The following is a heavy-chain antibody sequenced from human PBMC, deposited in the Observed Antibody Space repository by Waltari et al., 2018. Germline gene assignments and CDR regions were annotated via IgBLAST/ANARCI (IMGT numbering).Heavy chain of an antibody. CDR2: IYYSGST. D-gene: IGHD5-12*01. CDR3: ARVSSYDANFDY. V-gene: IGHV4-59*01. Sequence: QVQLQESGPGLVKPSETLSLTCTVSGGSISSYYWSWIRQPPGKGLEWIGYIYYSGSTNYNPSLKSRVTISVDTSKNQFSLKLSSVTAADTAVYYCARVSSYDANFDYWGQGTLVTVSS. CDR1: GGSISSYY. J-gene: IGHJ4*02.